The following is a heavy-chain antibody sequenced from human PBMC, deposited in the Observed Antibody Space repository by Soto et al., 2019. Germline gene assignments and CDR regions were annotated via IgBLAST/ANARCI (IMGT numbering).Heavy chain of an antibody. CDR2: IILPFGTP. J-gene: IGHJ4*02. D-gene: IGHD4-17*01. CDR1: GGTFSNHA. V-gene: IGHV1-69*13. CDR3: ARCPDYAGYIAD. Sequence: QVRLVQSGAEVKKPGSSVKVSCKASGGTFSNHAINWVRQAPGQGPEWMGVIILPFGTPNYAQRFQGRVTTXAXXSLTTAYMELNGLRSEDTAVYYCARCPDYAGYIADWGQGSLVTVSS.